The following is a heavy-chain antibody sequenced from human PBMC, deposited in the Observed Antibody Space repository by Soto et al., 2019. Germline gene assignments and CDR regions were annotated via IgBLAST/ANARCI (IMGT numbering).Heavy chain of an antibody. D-gene: IGHD6-13*01. CDR2: ISSSSRYI. Sequence: GWSLRLSCAASGFTLSNYSMTWVRQAPGKRLEWVASISSSSRYIYYADSVKGRLTISRDNAKNSLYLQMNSLRAGDTAVLYCARDQGQIAAAGYYYYYGMDVWGQGTRVTVSS. J-gene: IGHJ6*02. V-gene: IGHV3-21*01. CDR1: GFTLSNYS. CDR3: ARDQGQIAAAGYYYYYGMDV.